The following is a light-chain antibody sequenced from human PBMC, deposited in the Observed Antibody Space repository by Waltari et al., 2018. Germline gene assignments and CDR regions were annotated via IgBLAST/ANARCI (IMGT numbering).Light chain of an antibody. CDR2: AAS. Sequence: DIQLTQSPSFLSASVGDRVTITCRASQGISSYLAWYQQTPGKAPKLLIYAASTLQSGVPSRFSGSGSGTEFTLTISSLQPEDFATYYCQHLNNYPLTFGGGTKVEIK. V-gene: IGKV1-9*01. CDR1: QGISSY. J-gene: IGKJ4*01. CDR3: QHLNNYPLT.